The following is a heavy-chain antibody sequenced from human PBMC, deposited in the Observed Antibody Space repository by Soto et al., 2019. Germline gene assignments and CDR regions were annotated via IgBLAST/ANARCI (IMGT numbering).Heavy chain of an antibody. V-gene: IGHV3-23*01. CDR3: AKELRRLPDY. CDR1: VFTFISYA. CDR2: ISGSGGST. Sequence: GWSLRLACASSVFTFISYAMSWVRQAPGKGLEWVSAISGSGGSTYYADSVKGRFTISRDNSKNTLYLQMNSLRAEDTAVYYCAKELRRLPDYWGQGTLVTVSS. J-gene: IGHJ4*02. D-gene: IGHD4-17*01.